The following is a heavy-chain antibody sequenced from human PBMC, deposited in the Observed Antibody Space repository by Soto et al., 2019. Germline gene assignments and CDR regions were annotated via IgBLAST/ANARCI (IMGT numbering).Heavy chain of an antibody. CDR2: INHSGNT. V-gene: IGHV4-34*01. CDR1: GGSFSGYY. D-gene: IGHD3-3*01. CDR3: ARLTIFLHPTGANWFDP. J-gene: IGHJ5*02. Sequence: SETLSLTCSVYGGSFSGYYWSWIRQPPGKGLEWIGEINHSGNTNYNPSLKSRVTISVDTSKNQFSLKLSSVTAADTAVYYCARLTIFLHPTGANWFDPWGQGTLVTVSS.